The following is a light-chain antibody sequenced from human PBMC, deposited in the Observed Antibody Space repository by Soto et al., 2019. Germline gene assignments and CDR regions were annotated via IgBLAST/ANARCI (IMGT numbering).Light chain of an antibody. CDR3: QQYNNWPRAT. Sequence: TQSAGTLSLSPGDRATLSCRASQAVSSSYLAWYQQKPGQAPRLLMFRTSSRATGFPARFSGSGSGTEFNLTISSLQSEDFGVYYCQQYNNWPRATFGGGTKVDIK. V-gene: IGKV3-15*01. CDR2: RTS. CDR1: QAVSSSY. J-gene: IGKJ4*01.